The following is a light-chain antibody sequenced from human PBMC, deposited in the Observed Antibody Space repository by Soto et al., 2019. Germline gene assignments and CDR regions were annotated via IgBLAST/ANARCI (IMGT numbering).Light chain of an antibody. V-gene: IGKV1-9*01. CDR2: AAS. J-gene: IGKJ5*01. CDR3: QQLNCYPIT. CDR1: QGISRY. Sequence: DIQLTQSPSFLSASVGDRVTITCRASQGISRYLSWYQQKPGKAPNLLIYAASTLQSGVPSRFSGSGSGTYFTLTFSNLQPEDFEAYYCQQLNCYPITFGLGTRLEIQ.